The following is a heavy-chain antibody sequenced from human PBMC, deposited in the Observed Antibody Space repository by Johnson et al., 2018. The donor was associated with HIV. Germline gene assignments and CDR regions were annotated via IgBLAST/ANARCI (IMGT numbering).Heavy chain of an antibody. CDR1: GFTFSSYA. Sequence: QVQLVESGGGVVQPGRSLRLSCAASGFTFSSYAMHWVRQAPGKGLEWVAVISYDGSNKYYADSVKGRFTISRDSSKNTLYLQMNSLRAEDTAVYYCARDGDYYDSNGGDAFDIWGQGTMVTVSS. V-gene: IGHV3-30-3*01. CDR2: ISYDGSNK. CDR3: ARDGDYYDSNGGDAFDI. D-gene: IGHD3-22*01. J-gene: IGHJ3*02.